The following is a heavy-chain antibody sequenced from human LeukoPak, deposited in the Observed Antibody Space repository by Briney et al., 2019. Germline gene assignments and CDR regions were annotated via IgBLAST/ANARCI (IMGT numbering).Heavy chain of an antibody. V-gene: IGHV4-30-2*01. D-gene: IGHD2-2*01. CDR1: GGSITSDGYY. CDR2: IYHSGTT. J-gene: IGHJ3*02. Sequence: RPSETLSLTCTVSGGSITSDGYYWSWIRQPPGEGLEWIGYIYHSGTTYYNPSLKSRVTISVDRSRNQFSLKLSSMTAADTAVYYCARYCSSTSCPTDGAFEIWGQGTMVTVSS. CDR3: ARYCSSTSCPTDGAFEI.